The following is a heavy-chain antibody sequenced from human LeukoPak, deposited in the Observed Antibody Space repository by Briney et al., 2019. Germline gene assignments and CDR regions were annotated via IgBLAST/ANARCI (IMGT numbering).Heavy chain of an antibody. CDR3: ARKDGDL. CDR1: GDSISNYH. Sequence: KASETLSLTCTVSGDSISNYHWTWIRQPAGKGLEWIGHLYSSGSTNYNPSLKSRVTMSVDTSKNQFSLKLNSVTAADTAVYFCARKDGDLWGQGTLVTVSS. V-gene: IGHV4-4*07. J-gene: IGHJ4*02. CDR2: LYSSGST.